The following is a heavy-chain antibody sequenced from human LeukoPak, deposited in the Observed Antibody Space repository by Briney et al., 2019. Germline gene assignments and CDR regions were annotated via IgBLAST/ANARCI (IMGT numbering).Heavy chain of an antibody. J-gene: IGHJ4*02. CDR3: AREESGGYSDF. CDR2: INPSGTNT. Sequence: ASVKVSCKASGYTFTSYYMHWVRQAPGQGLEWMGLINPSGTNTNYARKFRGRVTMTRDTSTSTVYMDLSSLRSEDTAMYFCAREESGGYSDFWGQGTLVTVSS. V-gene: IGHV1-46*01. D-gene: IGHD2-8*02. CDR1: GYTFTSYY.